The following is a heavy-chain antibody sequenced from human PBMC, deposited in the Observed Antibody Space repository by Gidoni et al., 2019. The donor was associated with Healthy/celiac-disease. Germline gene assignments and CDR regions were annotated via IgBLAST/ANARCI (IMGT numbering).Heavy chain of an antibody. CDR2: IYTSGST. CDR1: GGSISSYY. D-gene: IGHD2-15*01. J-gene: IGHJ6*02. V-gene: IGHV4-4*07. Sequence: QVQLQESGPGLVKPSETLSLTCTVSGGSISSYYWSWIRQPAGKGLEWIGRIYTSGSTNYNPSLKSRVTMSVDTSKNQFSLKLSSVTAADTAVYYCARDQAANVYYYYGMDVWGQGTTVTVSS. CDR3: ARDQAANVYYYYGMDV.